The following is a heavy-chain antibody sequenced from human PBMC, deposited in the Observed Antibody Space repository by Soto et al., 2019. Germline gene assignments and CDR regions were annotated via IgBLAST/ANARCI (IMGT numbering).Heavy chain of an antibody. J-gene: IGHJ2*01. V-gene: IGHV1-2*04. D-gene: IGHD2-15*01. Sequence: QVQLVQSGAEVKKPGASVKVSCKASGYTFTGYYMHWVRQAPGQGLEWMGWINPNSGGTNYAQKYQGWVTITREPSISTAYMELSRLGSDDTAVYYCAGGGEDIVVVVAAQPNWYFDLWGRGTLVTVSS. CDR3: AGGGEDIVVVVAAQPNWYFDL. CDR2: INPNSGGT. CDR1: GYTFTGYY.